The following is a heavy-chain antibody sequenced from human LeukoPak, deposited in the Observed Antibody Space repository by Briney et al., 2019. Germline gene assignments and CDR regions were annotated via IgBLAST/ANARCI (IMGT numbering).Heavy chain of an antibody. J-gene: IGHJ4*02. CDR3: ARPIAAAGIYYFDY. D-gene: IGHD6-13*01. Sequence: ASVKVSCTASGYTFTGYYMHWVRQAPGQGLEWMGWINPNSGGTNYAQKVQGRVTMTTDTPASTAYMELRSLRSDDTAVYYCARPIAAAGIYYFDYWGQGTLVTVSS. CDR2: INPNSGGT. V-gene: IGHV1-2*02. CDR1: GYTFTGYY.